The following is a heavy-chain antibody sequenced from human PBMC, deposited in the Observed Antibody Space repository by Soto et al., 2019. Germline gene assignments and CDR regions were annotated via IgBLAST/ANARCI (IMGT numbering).Heavy chain of an antibody. CDR3: ARDLTSVRGS. V-gene: IGHV1-69*01. J-gene: IGHJ4*02. CDR2: IIPIFDAT. Sequence: QVQMVQSGAEVKKPGSSARVSCKVSGGTFSRHSISWVRQAPGQGLEWRGGIIPIFDATQYAQKFQGRLTITADESTTSCHMDLSGLRPEDTAIYYCARDLTSVRGSWSQGTLVTV. D-gene: IGHD3-10*01. CDR1: GGTFSRHS.